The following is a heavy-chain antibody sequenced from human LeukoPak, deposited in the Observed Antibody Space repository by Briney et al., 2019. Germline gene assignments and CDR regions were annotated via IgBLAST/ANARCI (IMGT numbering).Heavy chain of an antibody. V-gene: IGHV3-7*01. CDR1: GFSISDYW. CDR2: IKQDGSEK. Sequence: GGSLRLSCAASGFSISDYWMTWVRQAPGKGLEWVANIKQDGSEKTYVDSVKGRFTISRDNAKNSIFLQMNSLRVEDMAIYYCVRDGGTDWYDPWGQGTLVSVSP. D-gene: IGHD3-16*01. J-gene: IGHJ5*02. CDR3: VRDGGTDWYDP.